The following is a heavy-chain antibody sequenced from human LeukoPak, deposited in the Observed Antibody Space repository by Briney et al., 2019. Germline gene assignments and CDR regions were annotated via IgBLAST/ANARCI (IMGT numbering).Heavy chain of an antibody. CDR3: ASTLGYCSGGSCSHWFDP. J-gene: IGHJ5*02. V-gene: IGHV1-69*01. Sequence: ASVKVPCKASGGTFSSYAISRVRQAPGQGLEWMGGIIPIFGTANYAQKFQGRVTITADESTSTAYMELSSLRSEDTAVYYCASTLGYCSGGSCSHWFDPWGQGTLVTVSS. D-gene: IGHD2-15*01. CDR2: IIPIFGTA. CDR1: GGTFSSYA.